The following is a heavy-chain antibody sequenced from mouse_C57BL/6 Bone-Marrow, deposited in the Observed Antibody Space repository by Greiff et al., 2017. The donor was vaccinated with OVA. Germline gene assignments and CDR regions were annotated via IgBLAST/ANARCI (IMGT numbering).Heavy chain of an antibody. V-gene: IGHV2-2*01. CDR1: GFSLTSYG. CDR3: ARKGDYYYAMDY. J-gene: IGHJ4*01. Sequence: QVQLKQSGPGLVQPSQSLSITCTVSGFSLTSYGVHWVRQSPGKGLEWLGVIWSGGSTDYHAAFISRLSISKDNSKSQVFFKMNSLQADDTAIYYCARKGDYYYAMDYWGQGTSVTVSS. CDR2: IWSGGST. D-gene: IGHD2-4*01.